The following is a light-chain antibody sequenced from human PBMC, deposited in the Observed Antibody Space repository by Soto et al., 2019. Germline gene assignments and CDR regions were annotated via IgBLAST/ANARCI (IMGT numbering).Light chain of an antibody. V-gene: IGLV1-44*01. J-gene: IGLJ1*01. CDR3: AAWDDRLNGYYV. Sequence: QSALTQPPSASGTPGQRVTISCSGSSSNIGSNTVNWYQQLPGTAPKLLIYGNNQRPSGVPDRFSGSKSGTSASLAISGLQSEDEADYFCAAWDDRLNGYYVFGTGTKLTVL. CDR2: GNN. CDR1: SSNIGSNT.